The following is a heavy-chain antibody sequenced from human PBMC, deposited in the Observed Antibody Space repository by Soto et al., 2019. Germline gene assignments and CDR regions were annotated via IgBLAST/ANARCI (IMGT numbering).Heavy chain of an antibody. V-gene: IGHV3-74*01. J-gene: IGHJ3*02. D-gene: IGHD1-26*01. Sequence: GGSLRLSCAASGFTFSDYWMHWVRQAPGKGLVWVSRINSDGSSTSYADSVKGRFTISRDNAKNTLYLQMNSLRAEDTAVYYCARGAREKILFDIWGQGTMVTVSS. CDR3: ARGAREKILFDI. CDR2: INSDGSST. CDR1: GFTFSDYW.